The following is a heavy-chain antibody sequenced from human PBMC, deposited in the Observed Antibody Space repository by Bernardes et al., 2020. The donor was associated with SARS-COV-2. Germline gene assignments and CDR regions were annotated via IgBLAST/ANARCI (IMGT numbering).Heavy chain of an antibody. CDR3: ARVGRRGAVHDY. D-gene: IGHD3-10*01. V-gene: IGHV3-11*01. CDR2: ISSGGSTI. Sequence: GSLRLSCAASGFTFSDYYMSWIRQAPGKGLEWVSYISSGGSTIFNADSVKGRFTISRDNAKNSLYLQMNSLRAEDTAVYYCARVGRRGAVHDYWGQGTLVTVSS. J-gene: IGHJ4*02. CDR1: GFTFSDYY.